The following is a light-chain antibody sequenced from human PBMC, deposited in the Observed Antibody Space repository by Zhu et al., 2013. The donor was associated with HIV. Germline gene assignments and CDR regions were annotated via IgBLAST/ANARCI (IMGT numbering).Light chain of an antibody. CDR2: WAS. CDR3: QQYGSSPLT. CDR1: QSVLYSSNGNNY. J-gene: IGKJ4*01. Sequence: DIVMTQSPDSLTVSLGERATINCKSSQSVLYSSNGNNYLAWYQQKPGQPPKLLIYWASTRESGVPDRFSASGSGTDFTLTISRLEAEDFAAYYCQQYGSSPLTFGGGSKIDIK. V-gene: IGKV4-1*01.